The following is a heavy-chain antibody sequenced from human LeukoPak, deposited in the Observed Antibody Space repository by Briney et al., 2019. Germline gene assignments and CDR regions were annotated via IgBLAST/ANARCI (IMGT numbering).Heavy chain of an antibody. J-gene: IGHJ4*02. CDR1: GYTFTSYY. D-gene: IGHD2-21*02. Sequence: ASVKVSCKASGYTFTSYYMHWVRQAPGQGLEWMGIINPSGGSTSYAQKFQGRVTMTRDTSTSTVYMELSNLRSEDTAVYYCARDLTSMGGCDYWGQGTLVTVSS. V-gene: IGHV1-46*01. CDR3: ARDLTSMGGCDY. CDR2: INPSGGST.